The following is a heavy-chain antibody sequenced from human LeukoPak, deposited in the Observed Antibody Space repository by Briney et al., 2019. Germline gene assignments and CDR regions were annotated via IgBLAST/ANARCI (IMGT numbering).Heavy chain of an antibody. D-gene: IGHD6-19*01. Sequence: GGSLRLSCAASGFTFDDYGMSLVRQAPGKGLEWVSGINWNGGSTGYADSVEGRFTISRDNAKNSLYLQMNSLRAEDTALYYCAREYSSGSFDYWGQGTLVTVSS. CDR3: AREYSSGSFDY. V-gene: IGHV3-20*04. CDR1: GFTFDDYG. J-gene: IGHJ4*02. CDR2: INWNGGST.